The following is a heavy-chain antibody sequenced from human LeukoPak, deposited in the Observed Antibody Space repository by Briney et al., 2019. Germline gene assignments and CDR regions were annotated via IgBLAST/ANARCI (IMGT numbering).Heavy chain of an antibody. J-gene: IGHJ5*02. CDR2: INHSGST. CDR3: ARRARIAARSWFDP. V-gene: IGHV4-34*01. D-gene: IGHD6-6*01. Sequence: SETLSLTCAVYGGSFGGYYWSWIRQPPGKGLEWIGEINHSGSTNYNPSLKSRVTISVDTSKNQFSLKLSSVTAADTAVYYCARRARIAARSWFDPWGQGTLVTVSS. CDR1: GGSFGGYY.